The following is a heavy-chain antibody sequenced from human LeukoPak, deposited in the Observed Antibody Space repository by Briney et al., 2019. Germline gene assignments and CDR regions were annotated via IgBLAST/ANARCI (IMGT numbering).Heavy chain of an antibody. D-gene: IGHD2-8*01. CDR1: GYTFTGYY. J-gene: IGHJ4*02. V-gene: IGHV1-2*02. CDR2: INPNSGGT. Sequence: ASVKVSCKASGYTFTGYYMHWVRQAPGQGLEWMGWINPNSGGTNYAQKFQGRVTMTRDTSISTAYMGLSRLRSDDTAVYYCARVNRARVLFFDYWGQGTLVTVSS. CDR3: ARVNRARVLFFDY.